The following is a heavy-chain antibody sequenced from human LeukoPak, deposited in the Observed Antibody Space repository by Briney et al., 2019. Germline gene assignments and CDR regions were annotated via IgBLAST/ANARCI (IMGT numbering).Heavy chain of an antibody. Sequence: GGSLRLSCAASGFTFSRYAMHWVRQAPGKGLVYVSAISSNGGSTYYANSVKGRFTISRDNSKNTLYLQMGSLRAEDMAVYYCARDEQLGDYYYYYMDVWGKGTTVTVSS. V-gene: IGHV3-64*01. CDR1: GFTFSRYA. CDR2: ISSNGGST. D-gene: IGHD6-6*01. CDR3: ARDEQLGDYYYYYMDV. J-gene: IGHJ6*03.